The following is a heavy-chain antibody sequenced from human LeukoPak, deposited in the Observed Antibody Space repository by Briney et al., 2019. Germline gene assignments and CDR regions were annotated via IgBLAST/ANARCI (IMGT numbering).Heavy chain of an antibody. D-gene: IGHD3-3*01. V-gene: IGHV4-39*07. CDR2: IYYSGST. CDR1: GGSISSSSYY. Sequence: SETLSLTCTVSGGSISSSSYYWGWIRQPPGKGLEWIGSIYYSGSTNYNPSLKSRVTISVDTSKNQFSLKLSSVTAADTAVYYCARVTGGYDFWSGYYRMDAFDIWGQGTMVTVSS. J-gene: IGHJ3*02. CDR3: ARVTGGYDFWSGYYRMDAFDI.